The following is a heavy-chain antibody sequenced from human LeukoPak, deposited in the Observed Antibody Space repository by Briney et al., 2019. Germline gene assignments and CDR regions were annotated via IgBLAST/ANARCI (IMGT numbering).Heavy chain of an antibody. Sequence: PGGSLRLSCAASGFTFSSYGMHWVRQAPGKGREWVAVIWYDGSNKYYADSVKGRFTISRDNSKNTPYLQMNSLRAEDTAVYYCARAQYYGSGAPPDYWGQGTLVTVSS. V-gene: IGHV3-33*01. J-gene: IGHJ4*02. D-gene: IGHD3-10*01. CDR1: GFTFSSYG. CDR3: ARAQYYGSGAPPDY. CDR2: IWYDGSNK.